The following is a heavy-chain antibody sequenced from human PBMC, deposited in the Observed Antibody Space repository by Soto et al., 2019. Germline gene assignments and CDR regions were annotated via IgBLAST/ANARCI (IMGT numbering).Heavy chain of an antibody. CDR2: IIPIFGTT. CDR1: GDTFTRYG. CDR3: ARGQYRLSLSYSYYYVLEV. D-gene: IGHD2-21*01. Sequence: QVQLVQSGAEVKKPGSSVKVSCKASGDTFTRYGVSWVRQAPGQGLEWMGGIIPIFGTTNYAQKFQDRVTISADESTRIAYAELSSLRSEDTAAYYCARGQYRLSLSYSYYYVLEVWGQGTTVTVSS. J-gene: IGHJ6*02. V-gene: IGHV1-69*01.